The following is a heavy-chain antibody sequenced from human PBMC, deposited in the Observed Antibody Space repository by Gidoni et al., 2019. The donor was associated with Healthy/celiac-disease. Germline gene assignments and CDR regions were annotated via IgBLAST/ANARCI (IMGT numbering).Heavy chain of an antibody. CDR2: IKSKTDGGTT. V-gene: IGHV3-15*01. J-gene: IGHJ4*02. Sequence: EVQLVESGGGLVKPGGSLRLSCAASGFTFRNAWMSWVRQAPGKGLEWVGRIKSKTDGGTTDYAAPVKGRFTISRDDSKNTLYLQMNSLKTEDTAVYYCTTADYYDSSGYFRYDYWGQGTLVTVSS. CDR3: TTADYYDSSGYFRYDY. CDR1: GFTFRNAW. D-gene: IGHD3-22*01.